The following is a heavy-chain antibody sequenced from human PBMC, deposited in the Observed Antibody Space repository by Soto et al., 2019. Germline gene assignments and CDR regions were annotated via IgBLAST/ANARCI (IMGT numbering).Heavy chain of an antibody. V-gene: IGHV1-69*13. CDR1: GGTFSSYA. J-gene: IGHJ6*02. CDR3: ARDPPLPYSSSSGFHYFYYGMDV. CDR2: IIPIFGTA. D-gene: IGHD6-6*01. Sequence: ASVKVSCKASGGTFSSYAISWVRQAPGQGLEWMGGIIPIFGTANYAQKFQGRVTITADESTSTAYMELSSLRSEDTAVYYCARDPPLPYSSSSGFHYFYYGMDVWGQGTSVTVSS.